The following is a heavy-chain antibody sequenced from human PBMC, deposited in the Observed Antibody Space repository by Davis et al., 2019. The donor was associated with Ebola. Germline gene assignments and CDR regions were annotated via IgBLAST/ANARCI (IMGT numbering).Heavy chain of an antibody. CDR2: IYHSGST. J-gene: IGHJ4*02. Sequence: MPSETLSLTCAVYGGSFSGYYWSWIRQPPGKGLEWIGEIYHSGSTNYNPSLKSRVTISVDKSKNQFSLKLSSVTAADTAVYYCARDRNYYDSSRLDYWGQGTLVTVSS. D-gene: IGHD3-22*01. CDR1: GGSFSGYY. V-gene: IGHV4-34*01. CDR3: ARDRNYYDSSRLDY.